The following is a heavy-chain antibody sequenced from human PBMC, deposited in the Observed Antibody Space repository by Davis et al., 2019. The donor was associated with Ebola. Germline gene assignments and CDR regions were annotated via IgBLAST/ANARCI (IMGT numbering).Heavy chain of an antibody. V-gene: IGHV4-39*01. J-gene: IGHJ5*02. CDR2: IYYSGGT. D-gene: IGHD6-13*01. Sequence: MPSETLSLTCTVSAGSISSSSYYWGWIRQPPGNGLEWIGSIYYSGGTYYNPSLKSRVTISVDTSKNQFSLKLSSVTAADTAVYYCASRQAAPDRGPWLDPWGQGTLVTVSS. CDR3: ASRQAAPDRGPWLDP. CDR1: AGSISSSSYY.